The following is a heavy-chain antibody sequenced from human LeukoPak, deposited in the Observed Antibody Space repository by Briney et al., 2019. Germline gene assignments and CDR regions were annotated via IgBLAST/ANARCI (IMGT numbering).Heavy chain of an antibody. CDR1: GFTFSSYA. J-gene: IGHJ4*02. CDR3: AKERDIVVVPAAMQVGY. Sequence: GGSLRLSCAASGFTFSSYAMSWVRQAPGKGLEWVSAISGSGGSTYYADSAKGRFTISRDNSKNTLYLQMNSLRAEDTAVYYCAKERDIVVVPAAMQVGYWGQGTLVTVSS. V-gene: IGHV3-23*01. D-gene: IGHD2-2*01. CDR2: ISGSGGST.